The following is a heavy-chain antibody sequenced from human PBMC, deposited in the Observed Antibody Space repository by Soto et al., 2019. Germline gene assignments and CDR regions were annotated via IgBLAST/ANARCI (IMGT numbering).Heavy chain of an antibody. CDR2: IYYSGST. CDR1: GGSLRTYY. J-gene: IGHJ3*02. V-gene: IGHV4-59*01. D-gene: IGHD3-22*01. CDR3: ARYYYEIGAFDI. Sequence: SETLSLTSAVSGGSLRTYYWSWIRQPPGKGLEWIGSIYYSGSTNYNPSLKSRVTISVDTSKSQFSLKLSSVTAADTAVYYCARYYYEIGAFDIWGQGTMVTVSS.